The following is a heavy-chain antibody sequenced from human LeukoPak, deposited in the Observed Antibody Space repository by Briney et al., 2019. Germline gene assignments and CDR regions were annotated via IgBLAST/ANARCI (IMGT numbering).Heavy chain of an antibody. CDR3: AKDGPLYSSSWYYFDY. Sequence: GRSLRLSCAASGFRFSDYGIHWVRQAPGKGLEWVTFISYDGSNKLYADSVTGRFTISRDNSKSTIYLQMKSLRTGDTAVYYCAKDGPLYSSSWYYFDYWGQGTPVTVPS. D-gene: IGHD6-13*01. J-gene: IGHJ4*02. V-gene: IGHV3-30*18. CDR2: ISYDGSNK. CDR1: GFRFSDYG.